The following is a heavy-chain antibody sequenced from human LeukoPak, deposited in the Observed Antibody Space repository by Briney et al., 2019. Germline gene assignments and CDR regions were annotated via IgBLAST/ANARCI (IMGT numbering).Heavy chain of an antibody. J-gene: IGHJ4*02. D-gene: IGHD1-7*01. CDR1: GYTFTNFG. Sequence: ASVKVSCKASGYTFTNFGISWVRQAPGQGPEWMGWISASNGNTNYAQKLQGRVTMTTDTSTSTAYMELRSLRSEDTAVYYCARLPNWNYDPPPENDYWGQGSLVTVSS. CDR2: ISASNGNT. CDR3: ARLPNWNYDPPPENDY. V-gene: IGHV1-18*01.